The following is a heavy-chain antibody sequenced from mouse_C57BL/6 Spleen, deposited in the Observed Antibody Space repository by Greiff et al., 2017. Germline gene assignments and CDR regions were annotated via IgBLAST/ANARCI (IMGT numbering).Heavy chain of an antibody. J-gene: IGHJ2*01. Sequence: DVMLVESGGGLVQPKGSLKLSCAASGFSFNTYAMNWVRQAPGKGLEWVARIRSKSNIYATNYDDSVKDRFTISRDDSESMLYLQMNTLKTEDTAMYYCMRRVASYYFDYWGQGTTLTVSS. V-gene: IGHV10-1*01. D-gene: IGHD1-1*02. CDR3: MRRVASYYFDY. CDR1: GFSFNTYA. CDR2: IRSKSNIYAT.